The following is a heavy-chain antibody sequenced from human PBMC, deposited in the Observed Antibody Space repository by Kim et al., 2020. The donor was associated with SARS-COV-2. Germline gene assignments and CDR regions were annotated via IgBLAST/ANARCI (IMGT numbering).Heavy chain of an antibody. V-gene: IGHV3-30*10. D-gene: IGHD6-13*01. J-gene: IGHJ4*02. CDR3: ARAPAIATAPGGY. Sequence: TDSGKGRFTICRDNSKNTLYLQMNSLRAEDTAVYDCARAPAIATAPGGYWGQGTLVTVSS.